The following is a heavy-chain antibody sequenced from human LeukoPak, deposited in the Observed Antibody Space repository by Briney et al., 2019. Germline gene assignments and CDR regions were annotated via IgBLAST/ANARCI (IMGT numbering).Heavy chain of an antibody. D-gene: IGHD6-13*01. CDR2: ISWNSGSI. CDR3: AKDIFTGIAAAGAIDY. V-gene: IGHV3-9*01. J-gene: IGHJ4*02. Sequence: PGGSLRLSCAASGFTFNTYNMNWVRQAPGKGLEWVSGISWNSGSIGYADSVKGRFTISRDNAKNSLYLQMNSLRAEDTALYYCAKDIFTGIAAAGAIDYWGQGTLVTVSS. CDR1: GFTFNTYN.